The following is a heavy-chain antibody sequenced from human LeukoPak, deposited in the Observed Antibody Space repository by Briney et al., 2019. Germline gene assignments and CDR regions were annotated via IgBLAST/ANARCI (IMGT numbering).Heavy chain of an antibody. CDR2: INPNSGGT. Sequence: ASVKVSCKASGYTFTGYYMHWVRQAPGQGLEWMGWINPNSGGTNYAQKFQGRVTMTRDTSISTAYMELSRLRSDDTAVYYCARDPNYDTSTYWGFDSWGQGTLVTVSS. CDR3: ARDPNYDTSTYWGFDS. D-gene: IGHD3-22*01. J-gene: IGHJ4*02. V-gene: IGHV1-2*02. CDR1: GYTFTGYY.